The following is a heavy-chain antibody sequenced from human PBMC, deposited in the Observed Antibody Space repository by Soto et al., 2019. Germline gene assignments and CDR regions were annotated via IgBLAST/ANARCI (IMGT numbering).Heavy chain of an antibody. CDR1: GFSFGSYG. CDR2: VPYDGSNE. Sequence: SLRLSCAGSGFSFGSYGMYFSRHSAWKWIEWAVVVPYDGSNEFYADSVKGRFTISRDNPKNTLYLQMHSLRVEDTAVYYCAKDKSIAGDGRVNYYYYNMDVWGQGTTVTVSS. D-gene: IGHD6-19*01. V-gene: IGHV3-30*18. CDR3: AKDKSIAGDGRVNYYYYNMDV. J-gene: IGHJ6*01.